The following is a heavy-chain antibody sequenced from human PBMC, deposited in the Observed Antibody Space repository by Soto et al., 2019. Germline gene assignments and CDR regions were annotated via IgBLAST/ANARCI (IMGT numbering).Heavy chain of an antibody. CDR2: ISPYNDYT. Sequence: QVQLVQSAAEVKKPGASVKVSCKASGYTFIRYGITWVRQAPGQGPEWMGWISPYNDYTIYAQKVQGRVTMTTDTPTRTVYMGLRSLKSDDPAVYYCARGGYYDNNWGKLRHYGLDVWGQGTSVTVSS. J-gene: IGHJ6*02. V-gene: IGHV1-18*01. CDR1: GYTFIRYG. D-gene: IGHD3-16*01. CDR3: ARGGYYDNNWGKLRHYGLDV.